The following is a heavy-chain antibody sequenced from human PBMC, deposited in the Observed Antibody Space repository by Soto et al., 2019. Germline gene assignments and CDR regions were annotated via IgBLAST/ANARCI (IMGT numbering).Heavy chain of an antibody. CDR3: ARAMGHWLTPYYYYYGMDV. CDR1: GFTFSSYA. J-gene: IGHJ6*02. CDR2: ISYDGSNK. Sequence: QVQLVESGGGVVQPGRSLRLSCAASGFTFSSYAMHWVRQAPGKGLEWVAVISYDGSNKYYADSVKGRFTISRDNSKNTLYLQMNSLRAEDTAVYYCARAMGHWLTPYYYYYGMDVWGQGTTVTVSS. V-gene: IGHV3-30-3*01. D-gene: IGHD6-19*01.